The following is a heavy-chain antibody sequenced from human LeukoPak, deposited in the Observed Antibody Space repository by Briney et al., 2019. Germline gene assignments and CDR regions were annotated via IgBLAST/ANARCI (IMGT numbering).Heavy chain of an antibody. CDR3: ARDQSYYGSGSYHNGDY. V-gene: IGHV1-2*02. D-gene: IGHD3-10*01. CDR1: GYTFTGHY. J-gene: IGHJ4*02. CDR2: INPISGGT. Sequence: ASVMVSCKASGYTFTGHYMHWVRQAPGQGLEWMGWINPISGGTNFAQKFQGRVTMTRDTSISTAYMELSRLRSDDTAVYYCARDQSYYGSGSYHNGDYWGQGTLVTVSS.